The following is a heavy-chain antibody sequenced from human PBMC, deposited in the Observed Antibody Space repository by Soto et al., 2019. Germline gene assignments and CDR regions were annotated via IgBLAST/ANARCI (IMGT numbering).Heavy chain of an antibody. CDR1: GHTFTKYY. V-gene: IGHV1-46*01. Sequence: ASVKVSCKASGHTFTKYYFHWVLQAPGQGLEWMGIINPSGGSTNYAERFQGRVTMTRDTSTSTMYMELSSLRSEDTAVYYCARVKVGEEQPTSWSRDPCGQGTLVTVS. J-gene: IGHJ5*02. CDR2: INPSGGST. D-gene: IGHD1-26*01. CDR3: ARVKVGEEQPTSWSRDP.